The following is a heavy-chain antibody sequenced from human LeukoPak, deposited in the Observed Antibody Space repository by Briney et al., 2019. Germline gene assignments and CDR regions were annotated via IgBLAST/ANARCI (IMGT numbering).Heavy chain of an antibody. CDR3: ARDPTMVTLYYFDY. CDR1: GYTFTGYY. D-gene: IGHD3-10*01. V-gene: IGHV1-2*02. CDR2: INPNSGGT. Sequence: ASVTVSCTASGYTFTGYYMHWVRQAPGQGLEWMGWINPNSGGTNYAQKFQGRVTMTRDTSISTAYMELSRLRSDDTAVYYCARDPTMVTLYYFDYWGQGTLVTVSS. J-gene: IGHJ4*02.